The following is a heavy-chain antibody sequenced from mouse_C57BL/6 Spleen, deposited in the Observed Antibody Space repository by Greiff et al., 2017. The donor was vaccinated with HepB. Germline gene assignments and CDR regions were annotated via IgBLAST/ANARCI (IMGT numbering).Heavy chain of an antibody. J-gene: IGHJ2*01. CDR3: TRSAKFITTVSHDFDD. V-gene: IGHV1-15*01. CDR1: GYTFTDYE. Sequence: VQLQQSGAELVRPGASVTLSCKASGYTFTDYEMHWVKQTPVHGLEWIGAIDPETGGTAYNQKFKGKAILTADKSSSTAYMELRSLTSEDSAVYYCTRSAKFITTVSHDFDDWGQGTTLTVSS. CDR2: IDPETGGT. D-gene: IGHD1-1*01.